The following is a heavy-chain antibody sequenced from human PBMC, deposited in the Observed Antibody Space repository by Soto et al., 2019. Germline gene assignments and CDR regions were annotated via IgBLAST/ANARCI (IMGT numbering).Heavy chain of an antibody. Sequence: PGGSLRLSCAASGFTVSSNYMSWVRQAPGKGLEWVSVIYSGGSTYYADSVKGRFTISRDNSKNTLYLQMNSLRAEDTAVYYCARDNRRLHYFDEWGQRTLVTVSS. J-gene: IGHJ4*02. V-gene: IGHV3-66*01. CDR1: GFTVSSNY. CDR2: IYSGGST. CDR3: ARDNRRLHYFDE. D-gene: IGHD6-25*01.